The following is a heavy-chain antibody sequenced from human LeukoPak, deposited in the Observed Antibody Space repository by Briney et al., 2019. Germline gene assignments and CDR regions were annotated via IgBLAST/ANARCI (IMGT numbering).Heavy chain of an antibody. Sequence: PGGSLRLSCAASRFTFSTFWMSWVRQAPGKGLEWLAFIRYDGSNKYYADSVKGRFTISRDSSKNTLYLQMNSLRAGDTALYYCAKDRVGGYSFGSPADYWGQGTLVTVSS. CDR2: IRYDGSNK. CDR3: AKDRVGGYSFGSPADY. CDR1: RFTFSTFW. J-gene: IGHJ4*02. D-gene: IGHD5-18*01. V-gene: IGHV3-30*02.